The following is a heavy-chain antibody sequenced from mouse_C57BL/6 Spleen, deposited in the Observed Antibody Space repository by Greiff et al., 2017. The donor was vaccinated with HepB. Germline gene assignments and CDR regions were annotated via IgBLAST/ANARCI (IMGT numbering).Heavy chain of an antibody. J-gene: IGHJ2*01. CDR3: ATPLRSYYFDY. CDR1: GYTFTDYY. D-gene: IGHD1-1*01. V-gene: IGHV1-77*01. Sequence: QVHVKQSGAELVKPGASVKISCKASGYTFTDYYINWVKQRPGQGLEWIGKIGPGSGSTYYNEKFKGKATLTADKSSSTAYMQLSSLTSEDSAVYFCATPLRSYYFDYWGPGTTLTVSS. CDR2: IGPGSGST.